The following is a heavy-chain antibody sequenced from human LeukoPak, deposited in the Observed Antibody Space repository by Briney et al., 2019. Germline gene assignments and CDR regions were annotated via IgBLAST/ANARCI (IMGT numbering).Heavy chain of an antibody. D-gene: IGHD3-9*01. Sequence: ASVKVSCKASGYTFTSYGISWVRQAPGQGLEWMGWISAYNGNTNYAQKLQGRVTMTTDTSTSTAYMELRSLRSDDTAVYYCARVLPYDILTGNWFDPWGQGTLVTVSS. V-gene: IGHV1-18*04. CDR2: ISAYNGNT. J-gene: IGHJ5*02. CDR3: ARVLPYDILTGNWFDP. CDR1: GYTFTSYG.